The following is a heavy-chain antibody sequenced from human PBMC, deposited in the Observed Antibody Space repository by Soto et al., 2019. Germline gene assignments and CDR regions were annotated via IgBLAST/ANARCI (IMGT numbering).Heavy chain of an antibody. CDR1: GLTVTGVD. J-gene: IGHJ6*03. CDR3: ARELTAGYMDV. D-gene: IGHD2-21*02. V-gene: IGHV3-66*01. Sequence: EVQLVESGGGLVQPGGSLRLSCVGSGLTVTGVDMTWVRLAPGKGLEPISSIYTRETTFYVDSVKGRFTISRDDSRNTLYLQMNSLRAEDTAVYYCARELTAGYMDVWGKGTTVTVSS. CDR2: IYTRETT.